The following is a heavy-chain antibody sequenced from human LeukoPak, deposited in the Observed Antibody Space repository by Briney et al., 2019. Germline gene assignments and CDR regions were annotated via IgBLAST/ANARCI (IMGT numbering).Heavy chain of an antibody. Sequence: ASVNVSCKSSGYTFTDYYVHWVRQAPGQGLEWMGWLSPGTGGTNYAQNFQGRVTMTRDTSISTAYLELSNLASDDTALYYCARNYGRTSRYFDYWGQGTLVTVSS. CDR2: LSPGTGGT. CDR3: ARNYGRTSRYFDY. V-gene: IGHV1-2*02. D-gene: IGHD4-23*01. CDR1: GYTFTDYY. J-gene: IGHJ4*02.